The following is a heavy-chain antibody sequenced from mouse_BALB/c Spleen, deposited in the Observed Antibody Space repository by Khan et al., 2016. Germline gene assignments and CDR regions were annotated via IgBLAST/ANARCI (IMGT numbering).Heavy chain of an antibody. CDR2: INPDSRTI. V-gene: IGHV4-1*02. Sequence: EVKLLESGGGLVQPGGSLKLSCAASGFDLSRYWMSWVRQAPGKGLEWIGEINPDSRTINYTPSLKDKFIISRDNAKNTLDLQMSKVRSEDTALYYCARAGYYGYLVNWGQGTLVTVSA. CDR1: GFDLSRYW. J-gene: IGHJ3*01. CDR3: ARAGYYGYLVN. D-gene: IGHD1-1*01.